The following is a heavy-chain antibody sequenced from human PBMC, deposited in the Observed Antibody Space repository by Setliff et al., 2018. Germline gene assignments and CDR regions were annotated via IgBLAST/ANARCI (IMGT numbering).Heavy chain of an antibody. Sequence: SETLSLTCAVSGGSISSSNWWSWVRQSPGKGLEWIGEIYHSGSTNYNPSLKSRVTISVDTSKNQFSLKLSSVTAADTAVYYCARSAGYSSSWYNYYYGMDVWGQGTTVTVSS. J-gene: IGHJ6*02. CDR1: GGSISSSNW. V-gene: IGHV4-4*02. CDR3: ARSAGYSSSWYNYYYGMDV. D-gene: IGHD6-13*01. CDR2: IYHSGST.